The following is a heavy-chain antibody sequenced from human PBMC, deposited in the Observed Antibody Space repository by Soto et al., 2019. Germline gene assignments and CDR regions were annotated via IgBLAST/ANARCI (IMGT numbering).Heavy chain of an antibody. D-gene: IGHD2-2*01. V-gene: IGHV1-3*01. CDR3: AFTRDIVVVPAARRGGYYYYMDV. CDR1: GYTFTSYA. J-gene: IGHJ6*03. CDR2: INAGNGNT. Sequence: ASVKVSCKASGYTFTSYAMHWVRQAPGQRLEWMGWINAGNGNTKYSQKFQGRVTITRDTSASTAYMELSSLRSDDTAVYYCAFTRDIVVVPAARRGGYYYYMDVSCKATSLSVSS.